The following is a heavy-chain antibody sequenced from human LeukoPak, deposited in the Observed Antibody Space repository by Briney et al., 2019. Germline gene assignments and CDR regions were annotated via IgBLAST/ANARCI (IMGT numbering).Heavy chain of an antibody. CDR3: ARGYYSNWFDS. CDR1: GFTFEDYA. J-gene: IGHJ5*01. Sequence: GGSLRLSCAASGFTFEDYATHWVRQAPGKGLVWVSGINSDGSRATYADSVKGRFTISRENAKNTLYMQMNSLRAEDTAVYYCARGYYSNWFDSWGQGTLVTVSS. D-gene: IGHD3-22*01. V-gene: IGHV3-74*01. CDR2: INSDGSRA.